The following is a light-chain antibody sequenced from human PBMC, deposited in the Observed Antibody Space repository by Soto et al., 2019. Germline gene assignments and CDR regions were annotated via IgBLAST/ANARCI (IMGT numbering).Light chain of an antibody. CDR3: QQYDNSVWT. V-gene: IGKV3-20*01. J-gene: IGKJ1*01. CDR2: GVS. CDR1: ESVSSTS. Sequence: ELVLTQSPGTLSLYPGERATLSCRASESVSSTSLAWYQQKPGQAPRLLMYGVSSRATGIPDRFSGSGSGTDFTLTINRLEPEDFAVYFCQQYDNSVWTFGQGTKVDIK.